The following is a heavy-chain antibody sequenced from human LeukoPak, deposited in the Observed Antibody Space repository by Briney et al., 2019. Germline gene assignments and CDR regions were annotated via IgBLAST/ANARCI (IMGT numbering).Heavy chain of an antibody. CDR1: GFTFNTYG. D-gene: IGHD6-19*01. CDR3: APVGIAVAGI. CDR2: ISFDGNKK. J-gene: IGHJ4*02. Sequence: GGSLRLSCAASGFTFNTYGMHWVRQAPGKGLEWVAVISFDGNKKYYGDSVKGRFTISRDNSKNTLFLQMNSLRAEDTAVYYCAPVGIAVAGIWGQGTLVTVSS. V-gene: IGHV3-30-3*01.